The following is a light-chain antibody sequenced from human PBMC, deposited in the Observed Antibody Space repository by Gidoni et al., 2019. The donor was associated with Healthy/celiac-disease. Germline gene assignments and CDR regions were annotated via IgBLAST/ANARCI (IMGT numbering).Light chain of an antibody. V-gene: IGKV4-1*01. J-gene: IGKJ1*01. CDR1: QSVLYSSNNKNY. Sequence: DIVMTQSPDSLAVSLGERATINCKSSQSVLYSSNNKNYLAWYQQKPGQPPKLLISWASTRESVFPDRFGGSWSGTDFTLTISILQAEDVAVYYCHQYYSAPRTFGQGTKVEIK. CDR2: WAS. CDR3: HQYYSAPRT.